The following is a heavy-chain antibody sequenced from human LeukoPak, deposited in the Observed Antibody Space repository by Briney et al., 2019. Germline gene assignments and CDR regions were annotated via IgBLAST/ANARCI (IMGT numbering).Heavy chain of an antibody. J-gene: IGHJ4*02. V-gene: IGHV3-74*01. Sequence: GGSLRLSCAASGFTFSSYWMHWVRQAPGKGLVWVSRINSDGSSTSYADSVEGRFTISRDNAKNTLYLQMNSLRAEDTAVYYCASQRWLQSSFDYWGQGTLVTVSA. CDR3: ASQRWLQSSFDY. CDR1: GFTFSSYW. D-gene: IGHD5-24*01. CDR2: INSDGSST.